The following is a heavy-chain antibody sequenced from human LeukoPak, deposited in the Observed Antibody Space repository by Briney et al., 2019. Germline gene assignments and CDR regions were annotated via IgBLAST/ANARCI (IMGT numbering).Heavy chain of an antibody. CDR1: GYTFTGYY. Sequence: GASVKVSCKASGYTFTGYYMHWVRQAPGQGLEWMGWINPNSGGTNYVQKFQGRVTMTRDTSISTAYMELSSLRSEDTAVYYCARRLGLRWDLQAFDIWGQGTMVTVSS. CDR2: INPNSGGT. J-gene: IGHJ3*02. V-gene: IGHV1-2*02. CDR3: ARRLGLRWDLQAFDI. D-gene: IGHD4-23*01.